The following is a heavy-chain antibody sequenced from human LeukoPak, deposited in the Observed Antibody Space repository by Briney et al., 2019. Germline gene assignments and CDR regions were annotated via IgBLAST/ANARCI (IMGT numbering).Heavy chain of an antibody. Sequence: GGSLRLSCAASGFSFSNYWMSWVRQAPGKGLELVANINADGSDKYFMDSVKGRFSISRDNANNRLYLQMTSLRAEDTAVYYCMPGRGYWGQRTLVAVSS. J-gene: IGHJ4*02. D-gene: IGHD2-8*02. V-gene: IGHV3-7*01. CDR2: INADGSDK. CDR1: GFSFSNYW. CDR3: MPGRGY.